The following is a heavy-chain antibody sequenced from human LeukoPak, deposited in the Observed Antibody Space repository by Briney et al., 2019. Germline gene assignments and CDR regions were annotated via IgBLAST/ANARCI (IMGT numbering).Heavy chain of an antibody. CDR2: IYYSGTT. CDR3: ARPQTYYYGSGSYRGGNNWFDP. D-gene: IGHD3-10*01. Sequence: SETLSLTCTVSGGSISSSSYFWGWIRQPRGKGLEWIGTIYYSGTTNYNPSLKSRVTISVDTSKNQFSLKLSSVTAADTAVYYCARPQTYYYGSGSYRGGNNWFDPWGQGTLVTVSS. J-gene: IGHJ5*02. CDR1: GGSISSSSYF. V-gene: IGHV4-39*07.